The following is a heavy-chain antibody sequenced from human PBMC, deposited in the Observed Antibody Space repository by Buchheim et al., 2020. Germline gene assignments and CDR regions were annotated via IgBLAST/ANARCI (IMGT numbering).Heavy chain of an antibody. D-gene: IGHD2-2*01. J-gene: IGHJ6*02. V-gene: IGHV3-30*02. CDR2: IRYDGSNK. CDR3: AKEIVVVPAARRVGDGMDV. Sequence: QVQLVESGGGVVQPGRSLRLSCAASGLTFSSYGMHWVRQAPGKGLEWVAFIRYDGSNKYYADSVKGRFNISRDNSKNTLYLQMNSLRAEDTAVYYCAKEIVVVPAARRVGDGMDVWGQGTT. CDR1: GLTFSSYG.